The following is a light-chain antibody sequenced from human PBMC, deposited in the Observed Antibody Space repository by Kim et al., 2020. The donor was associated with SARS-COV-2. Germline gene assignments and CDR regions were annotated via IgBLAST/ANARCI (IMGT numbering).Light chain of an antibody. CDR3: QQYDTCWT. CDR1: QSISSW. J-gene: IGKJ1*01. Sequence: SASVGDSVTIPCRASQSISSWLAWYQQKPGKAPTLLIHDVSTLESGVPSRFSGSGSGTEFTLIISSLQPDDFATYYCQQYDTCWTFGQGTKVEIK. V-gene: IGKV1-5*01. CDR2: DVS.